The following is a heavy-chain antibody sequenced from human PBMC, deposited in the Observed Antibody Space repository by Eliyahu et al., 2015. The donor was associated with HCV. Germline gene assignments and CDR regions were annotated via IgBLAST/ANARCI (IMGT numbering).Heavy chain of an antibody. CDR1: GXTFSTYG. D-gene: IGHD2-21*02. Sequence: QVQLVESGGGAVQPGRSLRLSCVASGXTFSTYGMHWVRQAPGKGVGWVAVISVEGYNQYYADSVKGRFTISRDDSKNTVYLEMNSLRPEDTAVYYCTSPILVVTALDSWGRGTPVTVSS. CDR2: ISVEGYNQ. CDR3: TSPILVVTALDS. J-gene: IGHJ4*02. V-gene: IGHV3-30*03.